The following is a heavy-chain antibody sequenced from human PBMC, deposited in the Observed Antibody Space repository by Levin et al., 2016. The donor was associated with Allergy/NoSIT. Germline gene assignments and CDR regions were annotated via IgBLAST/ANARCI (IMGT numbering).Heavy chain of an antibody. J-gene: IGHJ6*03. Sequence: ASVKVSCKASGYTFSSFAISWVRQAPGQGLEWMGYITPHNGKTFYAQKFQGRVTMTSDTSTTTAYMDLKSLISDDTAVYFCARGTSGSYKRQFYFYMDVWGRGTTVTVSS. CDR1: GYTFSSFA. V-gene: IGHV1-18*04. CDR2: ITPHNGKT. CDR3: ARGTSGSYKRQFYFYMDV. D-gene: IGHD1-26*01.